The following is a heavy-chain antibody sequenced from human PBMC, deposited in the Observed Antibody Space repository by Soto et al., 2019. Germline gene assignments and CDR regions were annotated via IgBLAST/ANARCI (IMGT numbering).Heavy chain of an antibody. D-gene: IGHD1-26*01. J-gene: IGHJ4*02. V-gene: IGHV3-33*01. Sequence: GGSLRLSCAASGFTFSSYGMHWVRQAPGKGLEWVAVIWYDGSNKYYADSVKGRFTISRDNSKNTLYLQMNSLRAEDTAVYYCARVSGSYGNFDYWGQGTLVTVSS. CDR2: IWYDGSNK. CDR3: ARVSGSYGNFDY. CDR1: GFTFSSYG.